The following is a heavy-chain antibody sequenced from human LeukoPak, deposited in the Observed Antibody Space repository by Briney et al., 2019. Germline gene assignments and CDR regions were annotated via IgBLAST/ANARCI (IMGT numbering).Heavy chain of an antibody. CDR2: ISPDGRDT. V-gene: IGHV3-74*01. Sequence: GGSLRLSCAASGFAFSTYWMHWVRQAPGKGPVWVSRISPDGRDTIYADSVKGRFTMSRDNDKNTLYLQMNSLRAEDTAVYYCARDGRAYCSSTSCYNLGDAFDIWGQGTMVTVSS. CDR1: GFAFSTYW. CDR3: ARDGRAYCSSTSCYNLGDAFDI. D-gene: IGHD2-2*02. J-gene: IGHJ3*02.